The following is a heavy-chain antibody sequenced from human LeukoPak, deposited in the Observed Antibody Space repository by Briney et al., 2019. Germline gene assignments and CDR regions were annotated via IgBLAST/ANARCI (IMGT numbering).Heavy chain of an antibody. D-gene: IGHD6-13*01. CDR2: ITSSSSTM. CDR3: ARSWKLAAATPPGKV. J-gene: IGHJ4*02. Sequence: GGSLRLSCAASGFTFSTYSMNWVRQAPGKGLEWVSYITSSSSTMFYADSVKGRFTISRDNAENSMYLQMNNLRVEDTAVYYCARSWKLAAATPPGKVWGQGTLVTVSS. CDR1: GFTFSTYS. V-gene: IGHV3-48*01.